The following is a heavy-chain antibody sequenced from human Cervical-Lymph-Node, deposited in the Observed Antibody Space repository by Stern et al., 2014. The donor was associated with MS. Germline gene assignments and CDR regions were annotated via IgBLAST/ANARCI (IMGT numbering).Heavy chain of an antibody. CDR2: IYHSGST. J-gene: IGHJ4*02. CDR3: ARGHKSSWYDY. V-gene: IGHV4-38-2*02. D-gene: IGHD6-13*01. CDR1: GYSISSGYY. Sequence: VQLVESGPGLVKPSETLSLTCTVSGYSISSGYYWGWIRQPPGKGLEWIGSIYHSGSTYYNPSLKSRVTISVDTSKNQFSLQPSSGTAADTAVYYCARGHKSSWYDYWGQGTLVTVSS.